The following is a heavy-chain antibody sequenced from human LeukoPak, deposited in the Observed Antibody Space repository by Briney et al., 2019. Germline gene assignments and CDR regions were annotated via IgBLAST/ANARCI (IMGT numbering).Heavy chain of an antibody. V-gene: IGHV4-59*08. J-gene: IGHJ3*02. CDR2: IYYSGST. CDR3: ARHLEAFDI. Sequence: SSETLSLTCTVSGGSISPYYWSWIRQPPGMGLEWIGYIYYSGSTNYNPSLKSRVTISVDTSKNQFSLKLSSVTAADTAVYYCARHLEAFDIWGQGTMVTVSS. D-gene: IGHD1-1*01. CDR1: GGSISPYY.